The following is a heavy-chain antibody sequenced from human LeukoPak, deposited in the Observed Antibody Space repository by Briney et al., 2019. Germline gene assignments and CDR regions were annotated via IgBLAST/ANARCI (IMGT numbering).Heavy chain of an antibody. Sequence: SETLSLTCTVSGGSISSGDYCWSWIRQPPGKGLEWIGYIYYSGSTYYNPSLKSRVTISVDTSKNQFSLKLSSVTAADTAVYYCARDPGITMTRDVWGQGTTVTVSS. J-gene: IGHJ6*02. D-gene: IGHD3-22*01. V-gene: IGHV4-30-4*01. CDR2: IYYSGST. CDR3: ARDPGITMTRDV. CDR1: GGSISSGDYC.